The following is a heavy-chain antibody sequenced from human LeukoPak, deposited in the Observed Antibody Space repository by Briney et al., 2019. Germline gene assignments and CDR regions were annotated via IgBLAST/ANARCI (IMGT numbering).Heavy chain of an antibody. D-gene: IGHD2-15*01. Sequence: GESLRLSCAASGFYFRNYAMTWVRQAPGKGLEWVSGISNGGVATYYADSVKGRFTVSRNNSKNTLYLQMNSLRADDTAIYYCAKGPDKYCTAGSCYGASWGQGTQVTVSS. J-gene: IGHJ5*02. V-gene: IGHV3-23*01. CDR2: ISNGGVAT. CDR3: AKGPDKYCTAGSCYGAS. CDR1: GFYFRNYA.